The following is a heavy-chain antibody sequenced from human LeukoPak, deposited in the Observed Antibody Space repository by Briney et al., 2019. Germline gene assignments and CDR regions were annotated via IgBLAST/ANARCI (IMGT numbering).Heavy chain of an antibody. Sequence: PGGSLRLSCAASGFTSSSYAMSWVRQAPGKGLEWVSVISGGGGSTYYADSVKGRFTISRDNSKNTLYLQMNSLRAEDTAVYYCARSAYYYDSSGFYYFDYWGQGTLVTVSS. CDR2: ISGGGGST. CDR1: GFTSSSYA. J-gene: IGHJ4*02. V-gene: IGHV3-23*01. D-gene: IGHD3-22*01. CDR3: ARSAYYYDSSGFYYFDY.